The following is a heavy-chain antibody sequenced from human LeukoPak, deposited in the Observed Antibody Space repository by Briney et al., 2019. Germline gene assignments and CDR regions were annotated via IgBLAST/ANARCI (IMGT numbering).Heavy chain of an antibody. Sequence: ASVKVSCKASGYTFTGYYIHWVRQAPGQGLEWMGWINPNSGGTNYAQKFQGRVTMTRDTSISTAYMELSRLRSDDTAVYYCARVRGVGADGAFDIWGQGTMVTVSS. D-gene: IGHD1-26*01. CDR3: ARVRGVGADGAFDI. CDR2: INPNSGGT. J-gene: IGHJ3*02. V-gene: IGHV1-2*02. CDR1: GYTFTGYY.